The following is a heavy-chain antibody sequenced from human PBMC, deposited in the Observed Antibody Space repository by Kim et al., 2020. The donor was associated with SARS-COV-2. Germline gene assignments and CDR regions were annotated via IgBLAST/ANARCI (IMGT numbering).Heavy chain of an antibody. CDR1: GGSFSYYY. CDR3: ARARAGVVPAPILGIGPHYDYFIMDV. Sequence: SETLSLTCGVYGGSFSYYYWSWIRQPPGKGLEWIGEINHSGSINCNPSLKSRVTISVDTSKNQFSLKLSSVTAADTAFYYCARARAGVVPAPILGIGPHYDYFIMDVWGKGTTVTVSS. V-gene: IGHV4-34*01. CDR2: INHSGSI. J-gene: IGHJ6*04. D-gene: IGHD2-2*02.